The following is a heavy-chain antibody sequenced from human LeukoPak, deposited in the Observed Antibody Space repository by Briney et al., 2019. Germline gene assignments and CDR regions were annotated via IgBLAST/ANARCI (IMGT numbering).Heavy chain of an antibody. CDR1: GGSFSGYY. J-gene: IGHJ5*02. D-gene: IGHD4-17*01. CDR2: INHSGST. Sequence: SETLSLTCAVYGGSFSGYYWSWIRQPPGEGLEWIGEINHSGSTNYNPSLKSRVTISVDTSKNQFSLKLSSVTAADTAVYYCARVVTSTVTTGMTNWFDPWGQGTLVTVSS. CDR3: ARVVTSTVTTGMTNWFDP. V-gene: IGHV4-34*01.